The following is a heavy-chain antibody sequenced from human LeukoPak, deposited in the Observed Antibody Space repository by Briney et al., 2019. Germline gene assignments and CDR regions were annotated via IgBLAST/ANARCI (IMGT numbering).Heavy chain of an antibody. CDR1: GGSFSGYY. V-gene: IGHV4-34*01. CDR3: ARDPLISSGYYSITKPFVFDI. Sequence: SETLSLTCAVYGGSFSGYYWSCIRQTPGKGLEWIGEINHSGSTNYNTSLKSRVTISVDTSKNQFSLKLSSVTAADTAVYYCARDPLISSGYYSITKPFVFDIWGQGTMVTVSS. CDR2: INHSGST. D-gene: IGHD3-22*01. J-gene: IGHJ3*02.